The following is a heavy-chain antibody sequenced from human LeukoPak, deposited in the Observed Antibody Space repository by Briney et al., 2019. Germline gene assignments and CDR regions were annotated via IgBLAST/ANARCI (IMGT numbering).Heavy chain of an antibody. CDR1: GGSISSGSYY. CDR2: IYTSGST. Sequence: SETLSLTCTVSGGSISSGSYYWSWIRQPAGKGLEWIGRIYTSGSTNYNPSLQSRVTISVDTSKNQFSLKLSSVTAADTAVYYCAKRHDYGDWIDYWGQGTLVTVSS. V-gene: IGHV4-61*02. D-gene: IGHD4-17*01. CDR3: AKRHDYGDWIDY. J-gene: IGHJ4*02.